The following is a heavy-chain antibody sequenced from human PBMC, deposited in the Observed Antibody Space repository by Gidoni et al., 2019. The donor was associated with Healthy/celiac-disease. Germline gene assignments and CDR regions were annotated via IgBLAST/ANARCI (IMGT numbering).Heavy chain of an antibody. CDR2: ISSSSSYI. CDR1: GFTFSSYS. CDR3: ARERYSGYDGPFDY. Sequence: EVQLVESGGGLVKPGGSLRLSCAAPGFTFSSYSMNWVRQAPGKGLEWVSSISSSSSYIYYADSVKGRFTISRDNAKNSLYLQMNSLRAEDTAVYYCARERYSGYDGPFDYWGQGTLVTVSS. J-gene: IGHJ4*02. V-gene: IGHV3-21*01. D-gene: IGHD5-12*01.